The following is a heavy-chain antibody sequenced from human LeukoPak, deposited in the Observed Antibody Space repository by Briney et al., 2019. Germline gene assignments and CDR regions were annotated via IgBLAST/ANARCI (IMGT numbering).Heavy chain of an antibody. CDR1: GYTFTTYG. CDR3: ARMILLLGDVLTVPPRGFDY. D-gene: IGHD3-9*01. CDR2: ISVYNGNT. V-gene: IGHV1-18*01. Sequence: ASVKVSCKASGYTFTTYGISWVRQAPGQGLEWLGRISVYNGNTNYAQKLQGRVTMTTDTSTSTAYMELRSLGSDDTAVYYCARMILLLGDVLTVPPRGFDYWGQGTLVTASS. J-gene: IGHJ4*02.